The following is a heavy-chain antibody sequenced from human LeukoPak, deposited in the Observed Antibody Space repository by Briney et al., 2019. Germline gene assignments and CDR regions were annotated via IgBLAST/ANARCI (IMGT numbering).Heavy chain of an antibody. Sequence: SQTLSLTCTVSDGSISSGSYYWSWIRQPAGKGLEWIGRIYTSGSTNYNPSLKSRVTISVDTSKNQFSLKLSSVTAADTAVYYCARAGSSSWYALAFDIWGQGTMVTVSS. CDR1: DGSISSGSYY. CDR2: IYTSGST. CDR3: ARAGSSSWYALAFDI. D-gene: IGHD6-13*01. V-gene: IGHV4-61*02. J-gene: IGHJ3*02.